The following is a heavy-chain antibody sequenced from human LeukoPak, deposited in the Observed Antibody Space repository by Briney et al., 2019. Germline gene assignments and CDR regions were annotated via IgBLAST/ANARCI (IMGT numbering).Heavy chain of an antibody. CDR2: INHSGST. V-gene: IGHV4-34*01. D-gene: IGHD5-12*01. CDR3: ARVRGYSGYRSYYYGMDV. Sequence: SETLSLTCAVYGGSFSGYYWSWIRQPPGKGLEWIGEINHSGSTNYNPSLKSRVTISVDTSKNQFSLKLSSVTAADTAVYYCARVRGYSGYRSYYYGMDVWGQGTTVTVSS. J-gene: IGHJ6*02. CDR1: GGSFSGYY.